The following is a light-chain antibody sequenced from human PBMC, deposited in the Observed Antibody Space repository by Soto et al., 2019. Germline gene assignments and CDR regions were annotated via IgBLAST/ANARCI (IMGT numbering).Light chain of an antibody. CDR3: QQRSNWPMYT. V-gene: IGKV3D-20*02. CDR2: GTS. CDR1: QSVSSKY. J-gene: IGKJ2*01. Sequence: EIVLTQSPGTLSLSPGERATLSCRASQSVSSKYLAWYQQKPGQAPRVLIYGTSIRASGVPERFSGGGSGTDFTLTISSLEPEDFAVYYCQQRSNWPMYTFGQGTKLEIK.